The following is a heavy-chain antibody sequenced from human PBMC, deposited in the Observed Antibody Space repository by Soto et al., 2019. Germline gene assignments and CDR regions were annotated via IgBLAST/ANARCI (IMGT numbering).Heavy chain of an antibody. V-gene: IGHV1-18*04. CDR1: GYTFTSYG. CDR2: ISAGNGNT. CDR3: ARDTGDGTFDF. D-gene: IGHD7-27*01. J-gene: IGHJ4*02. Sequence: ASVKVSCKASGYTFTSYGISWVRQAPGQGLEWMGWISAGNGNTKSSQKFQDRVTMSRDTSASTAYMELTSLRSEDTAVYYCARDTGDGTFDFWGQGTLVTVSS.